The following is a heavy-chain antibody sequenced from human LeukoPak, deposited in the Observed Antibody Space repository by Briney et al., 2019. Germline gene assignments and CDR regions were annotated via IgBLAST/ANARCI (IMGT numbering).Heavy chain of an antibody. CDR2: ISWNSGSI. CDR3: AKEYYDSSGYFSGYFDY. Sequence: GGSLRLSCAASGFTFDDYAMPWVRHAPGKGLEWVSGISWNSGSIGYADSVKGRFTISRDNAKNTLYLQMNSLRAEDTAVYYCAKEYYDSSGYFSGYFDYWGQGTLVTVSS. V-gene: IGHV3-9*01. D-gene: IGHD3-22*01. J-gene: IGHJ4*02. CDR1: GFTFDDYA.